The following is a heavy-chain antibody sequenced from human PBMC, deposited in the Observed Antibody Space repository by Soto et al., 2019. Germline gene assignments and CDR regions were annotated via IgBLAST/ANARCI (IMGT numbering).Heavy chain of an antibody. J-gene: IGHJ4*02. CDR3: ARLYSGSRLDY. CDR2: IHPSGGGS. CDR1: GYTLNTYY. Sequence: ASVKVSCKPSGYTLNTYYLHWVRQAPGQGLEWMGIIHPSGGGSTYAQKFLGRVTMTRDTSTSTVFMELSSLRSDDTAVYYCARLYSGSRLDYWGQGTLVTVSS. V-gene: IGHV1-46*02. D-gene: IGHD1-26*01.